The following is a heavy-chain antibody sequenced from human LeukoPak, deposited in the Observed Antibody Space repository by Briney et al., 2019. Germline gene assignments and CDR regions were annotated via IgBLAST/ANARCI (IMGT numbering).Heavy chain of an antibody. CDR3: ASRVRKGSRIHYCYFDL. Sequence: SETLSLTCAVSGGSISSSSYYWGWIRQPAGKGQEWIGSIYYSGSTNYYPSLKSRVTISVDTSKNQFSLKLSSVTAADTAVYYWASRVRKGSRIHYCYFDLGGGGTLVIVSS. V-gene: IGHV4-39*07. CDR1: GGSISSSSYY. D-gene: IGHD3-10*01. CDR2: IYYSGST. J-gene: IGHJ2*01.